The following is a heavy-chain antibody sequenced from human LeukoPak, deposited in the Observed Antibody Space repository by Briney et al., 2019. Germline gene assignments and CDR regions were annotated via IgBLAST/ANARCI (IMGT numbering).Heavy chain of an antibody. Sequence: GASVKVSCKASGYTFTSYAMHWVRQAPGQRLEWMGWINAGNGNTKYSQKFQGRVTITRDTSASTAYMELSSLRSEDTAVYYCARDTTVTTALDYWGQGTLVTVSS. J-gene: IGHJ4*02. CDR1: GYTFTSYA. D-gene: IGHD4-17*01. V-gene: IGHV1-3*01. CDR3: ARDTTVTTALDY. CDR2: INAGNGNT.